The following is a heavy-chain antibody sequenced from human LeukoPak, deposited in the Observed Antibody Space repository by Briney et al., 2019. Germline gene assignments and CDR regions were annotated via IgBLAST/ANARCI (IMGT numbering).Heavy chain of an antibody. V-gene: IGHV4-34*01. CDR1: GGSFSGYY. Sequence: PETLSLTCAVYGGSFSGYYWSWIRQPPGKGLEWIGEINHSGSTNYNPSLKSRVTISVDTSKNQFSLKLSSVTAADTAVYYCARGGNYWFDPWGQGTLVTVSS. CDR3: ARGGNYWFDP. CDR2: INHSGST. D-gene: IGHD4-23*01. J-gene: IGHJ5*02.